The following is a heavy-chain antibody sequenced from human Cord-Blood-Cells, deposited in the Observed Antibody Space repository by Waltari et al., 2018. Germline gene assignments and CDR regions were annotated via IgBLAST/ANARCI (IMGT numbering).Heavy chain of an antibody. CDR3: ARGALRFLEWLSLDY. CDR2: IIPIFGTA. Sequence: QVQLVPSGAEVQKPGSSVKVSCKAHVGTFTSYAISWVRQAPGQGLEWMGGIIPIFGTANYAQKFQGRVTITADESTSTAYMELSSLRSEDTAVYYCARGALRFLEWLSLDYWGQGTLVTVSS. D-gene: IGHD3-3*01. V-gene: IGHV1-69*01. CDR1: VGTFTSYA. J-gene: IGHJ4*02.